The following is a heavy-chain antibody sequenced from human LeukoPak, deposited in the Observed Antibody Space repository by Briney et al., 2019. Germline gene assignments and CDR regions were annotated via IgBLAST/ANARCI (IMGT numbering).Heavy chain of an antibody. CDR1: GFSFSSYD. D-gene: IGHD2-8*01. CDR2: IGTAGHS. V-gene: IGHV3-13*01. Sequence: PGGSLRLSCAASGFSFSSYDMHWVRQVRGRGLEWVSAIGTAGHSYYPGSAEGRFIVSRDNVLNSLYLQINSLRAGDTAVYYCARSRGTNGFHYGMDVWGQGTTVTVSS. CDR3: ARSRGTNGFHYGMDV. J-gene: IGHJ6*02.